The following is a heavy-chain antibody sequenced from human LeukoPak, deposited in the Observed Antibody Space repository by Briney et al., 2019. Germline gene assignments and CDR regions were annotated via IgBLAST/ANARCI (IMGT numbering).Heavy chain of an antibody. D-gene: IGHD5-18*01. V-gene: IGHV1-69*05. CDR2: VIPIFGTA. Sequence: SVKVSCKASGGTFSSYAISWVRQAPGQGLEWMGRVIPIFGTANYAQKFQGRVTITTDESTSTAYMELSSLGSEDTAVYYCARDWGGDTAMANFDYWGQGTLVSVSS. CDR3: ARDWGGDTAMANFDY. J-gene: IGHJ4*02. CDR1: GGTFSSYA.